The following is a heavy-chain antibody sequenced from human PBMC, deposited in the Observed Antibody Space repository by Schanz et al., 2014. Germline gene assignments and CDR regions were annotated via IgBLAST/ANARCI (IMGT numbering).Heavy chain of an antibody. CDR2: IDNGGTNT. Sequence: DVQLVESGGGLVQSGGSLRLSCAGSGFSFGGYWMHWVRRAPGKGLVWVSRIDNGGTNTIYADSVKGRFTISRDNSKNTLYLQMNSLRAEDTAVYYCAVLGGFGELPLDYRGQGTLVTVSS. D-gene: IGHD3-10*01. V-gene: IGHV3-74*02. CDR3: AVLGGFGELPLDY. CDR1: GFSFGGYW. J-gene: IGHJ4*02.